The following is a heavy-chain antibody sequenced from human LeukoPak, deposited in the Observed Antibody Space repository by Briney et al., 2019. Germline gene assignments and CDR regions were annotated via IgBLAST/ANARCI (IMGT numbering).Heavy chain of an antibody. Sequence: ASVKVSCKASGYTFTGYYMHWVRQAPGQGLEWMGWMNPNSGNTGYAQKFQGRVTITRNTSISTAYMELSSLRSEDTAVYYCARGNYYDSSGAFDYWGQGTLVTVSS. D-gene: IGHD3-22*01. CDR3: ARGNYYDSSGAFDY. CDR2: MNPNSGNT. V-gene: IGHV1-8*03. CDR1: GYTFTGYY. J-gene: IGHJ4*02.